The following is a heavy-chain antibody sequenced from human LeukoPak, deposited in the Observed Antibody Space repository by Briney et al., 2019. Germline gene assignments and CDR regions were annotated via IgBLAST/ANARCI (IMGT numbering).Heavy chain of an antibody. CDR3: ARVMVRGTGDY. CDR2: ISSSSSTI. J-gene: IGHJ4*02. V-gene: IGHV3-48*01. Sequence: PGGSLRLSCAASGFTFSSDSMNWVRQAPGKGLEWVSYISSSSSTIYYADSVKGRFTISRDSAKNSLYLQMNSLRGEDTAVYYCARVMVRGTGDYWGQGTLVTVSS. CDR1: GFTFSSDS. D-gene: IGHD3-10*01.